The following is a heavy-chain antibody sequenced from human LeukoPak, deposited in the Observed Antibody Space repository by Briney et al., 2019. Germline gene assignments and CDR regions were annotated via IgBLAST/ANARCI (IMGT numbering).Heavy chain of an antibody. J-gene: IGHJ6*03. CDR3: ARQEYSYGYYMDG. CDR1: GGSISGDY. CDR2: IYYSGSS. V-gene: IGHV4-59*08. D-gene: IGHD5-18*01. Sequence: PSETLSLTCTVSGGSISGDYWSWIRQPPGKGLEWIGYIYYSGSSSYNPSLKSRVTMSVDTSKNQFSLNLSSVTAADTAVYYCARQEYSYGYYMDGWGKGTTVTVSS.